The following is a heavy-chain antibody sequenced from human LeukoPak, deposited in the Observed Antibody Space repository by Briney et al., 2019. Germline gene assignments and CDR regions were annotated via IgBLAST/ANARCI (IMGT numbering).Heavy chain of an antibody. D-gene: IGHD3-22*01. CDR3: ARVAGDSSGYLFDY. CDR1: GFTVSSNY. V-gene: IGHV3-66*02. J-gene: IGHJ4*02. Sequence: PGESLRLSCAASGFTVSSNYMSWVRQTPGKGLEWVSVIYSGGSTYYADSVKGRFTISRDNSKNTLYLQMNSLRAEDTAEYYCARVAGDSSGYLFDYWGQGTLVTVSS. CDR2: IYSGGST.